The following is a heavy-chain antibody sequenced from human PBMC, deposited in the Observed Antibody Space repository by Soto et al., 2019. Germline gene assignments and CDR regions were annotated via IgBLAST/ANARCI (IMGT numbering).Heavy chain of an antibody. Sequence: PGGSLRLFCAASGFTFSSYNMNWVRQAPGKGLEWASSISGSSSYIYYADSVKGRFTISRDNAKNSLYLQMNSLRAEDTAVYYCARVVYYDSSGYQYWGQGTLVTVSS. CDR2: ISGSSSYI. V-gene: IGHV3-21*01. CDR1: GFTFSSYN. J-gene: IGHJ4*02. D-gene: IGHD3-22*01. CDR3: ARVVYYDSSGYQY.